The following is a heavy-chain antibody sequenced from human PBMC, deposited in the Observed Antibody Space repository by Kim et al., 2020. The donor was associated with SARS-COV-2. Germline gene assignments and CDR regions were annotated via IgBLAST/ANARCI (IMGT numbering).Heavy chain of an antibody. D-gene: IGHD3-16*01. CDR2: SDGSST. J-gene: IGHJ4*02. CDR3: ADAGGY. V-gene: IGHV3-74*01. Sequence: SDGSSTSYADSVEGRFTICRDNAKNTLYLQMNSLRAEDTAVYYCADAGGYWGQGTLVTVSS.